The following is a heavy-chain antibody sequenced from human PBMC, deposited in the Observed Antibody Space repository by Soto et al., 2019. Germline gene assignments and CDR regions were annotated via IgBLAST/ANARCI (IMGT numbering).Heavy chain of an antibody. J-gene: IGHJ4*02. Sequence: QLQLQESGPGLVMPSETLSLTCTVSGDSISGSPYFWGWIRQPPWKSLEWSGSIFYDGSTLYTPSPSSRDTVSVNTYKSQYSLKLTSVAAADTATDFCARLQAAVPHYWGQGTLVTVYS. CDR2: IFYDGST. V-gene: IGHV4-39*01. D-gene: IGHD6-13*01. CDR1: GDSISGSPYF. CDR3: ARLQAAVPHY.